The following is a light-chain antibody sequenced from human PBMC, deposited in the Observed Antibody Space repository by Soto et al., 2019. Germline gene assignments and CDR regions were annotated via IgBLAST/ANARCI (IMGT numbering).Light chain of an antibody. CDR1: SSDVGAFNY. CDR3: CSYASGSIYV. V-gene: IGLV2-14*01. J-gene: IGLJ1*01. Sequence: QSVLTQPASVSGSPGQSITISCTGTSSDVGAFNYVSWYLQYPGKAPKLMIYEVGNRPSGVSNRFSGSKSGNTASLTISGLQVEDEADYYCCSYASGSIYVFGTGTKLTVL. CDR2: EVG.